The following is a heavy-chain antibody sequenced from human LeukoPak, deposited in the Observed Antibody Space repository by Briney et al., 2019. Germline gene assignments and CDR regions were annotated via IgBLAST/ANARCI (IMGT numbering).Heavy chain of an antibody. J-gene: IGHJ6*02. CDR3: ARDLAVAGYYYNGMDV. CDR1: GFTFSDYY. V-gene: IGHV3-11*01. D-gene: IGHD6-19*01. Sequence: GVSLRLSCAASGFTFSDYYMNWIRQAPGKGLEWVSYISSSGSSIYYADSVKGRFTVSRDNAKNSMYLQMISLRAEDTAVYYCARDLAVAGYYYNGMDVWGQGTTVTVSS. CDR2: ISSSGSSI.